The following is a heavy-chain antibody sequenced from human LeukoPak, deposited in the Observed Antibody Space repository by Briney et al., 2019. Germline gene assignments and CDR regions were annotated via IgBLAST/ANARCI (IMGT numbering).Heavy chain of an antibody. J-gene: IGHJ4*02. CDR1: GGSISSSSYY. Sequence: SETLSLTCTVSGGSISSSSYYWGWIRQPPGKGLEWIGIIYYSGSTYYNPSLKSRVTMSVDTSKNQFSLKLNSVTAADTAVYYCASLRSRSSWTTFYFDYWGQGTLVTVSS. CDR2: IYYSGST. CDR3: ASLRSRSSWTTFYFDY. D-gene: IGHD6-13*01. V-gene: IGHV4-39*01.